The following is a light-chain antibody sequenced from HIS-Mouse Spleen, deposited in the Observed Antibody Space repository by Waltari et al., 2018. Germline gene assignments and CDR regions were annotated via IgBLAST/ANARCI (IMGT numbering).Light chain of an antibody. V-gene: IGLV3-10*01. J-gene: IGLJ2*01. CDR1: ALPTQS. CDR3: YSTDSSGNHRV. Sequence: SYELTQPPSVSVSPGQPARLTCSGAALPTQSAYWYQQKSGQAPVLVIYEDSKRPSGIPERFSGSSSGTMATLTISGAQVEDEADYYCYSTDSSGNHRVFGGGTKLTVL. CDR2: EDS.